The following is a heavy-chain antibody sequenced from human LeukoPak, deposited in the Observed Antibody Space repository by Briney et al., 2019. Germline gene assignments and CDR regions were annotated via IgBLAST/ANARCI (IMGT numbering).Heavy chain of an antibody. CDR1: GGSISSGSYY. D-gene: IGHD4-23*01. J-gene: IGHJ2*01. CDR2: IYTSGST. V-gene: IGHV4-61*02. CDR3: AREGVNSPHGYFDL. Sequence: SETLSLTCTVSGGSISSGSYYWSWIWQPPGKGLEWIGRIYTSGSTNYNPSLKSRVTISVDTSKNQFSLKLSSVTAADTAVYYCAREGVNSPHGYFDLWGRGALVTVSS.